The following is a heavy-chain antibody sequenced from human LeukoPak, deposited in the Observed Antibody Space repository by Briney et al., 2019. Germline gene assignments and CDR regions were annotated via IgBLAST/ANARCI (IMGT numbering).Heavy chain of an antibody. J-gene: IGHJ3*02. CDR1: GYTFTSYD. Sequence: ASVKVSCKASGYTFTSYDINWVRQATGQGLEWMGWISAYNGNTNYAQKLQGRVTMTTDTSTSTAYMELSSLRSEDTAVYYCASSIAVAGTGEDAFDIWGQGTMVTVSS. V-gene: IGHV1-18*01. CDR2: ISAYNGNT. CDR3: ASSIAVAGTGEDAFDI. D-gene: IGHD6-19*01.